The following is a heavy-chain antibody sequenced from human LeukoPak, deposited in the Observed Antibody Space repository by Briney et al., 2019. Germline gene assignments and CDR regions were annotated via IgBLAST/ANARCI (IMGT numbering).Heavy chain of an antibody. D-gene: IGHD6-13*01. CDR1: VFTFSNYW. V-gene: IGHV3-7*01. J-gene: IGHJ4*02. CDR2: IKQDGSEK. CDR3: ARLIEGAGFDY. Sequence: GGSLRLSCAASVFTFSNYWMSWVRQAPGKGLEWVANIKQDGSEKYYVDSVKGRFIISRDNARNSLYLQMNSLRADDTAVYYCARLIEGAGFDYWGQGTLVTVSS.